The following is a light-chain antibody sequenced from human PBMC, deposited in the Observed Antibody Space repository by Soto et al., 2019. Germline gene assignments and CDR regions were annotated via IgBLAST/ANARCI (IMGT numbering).Light chain of an antibody. CDR3: QQYDRSPYT. Sequence: EIVLTQSPDTLSLSPGERATLSCRASQNIGSSQLAWYQLKPGQAPSLLIYATSGRATGIPDRFSGSGSGTDFTLSISRLEPEDFAVYYCQQYDRSPYTFGQWTKLEIK. CDR2: ATS. CDR1: QNIGSSQ. V-gene: IGKV3-20*01. J-gene: IGKJ2*01.